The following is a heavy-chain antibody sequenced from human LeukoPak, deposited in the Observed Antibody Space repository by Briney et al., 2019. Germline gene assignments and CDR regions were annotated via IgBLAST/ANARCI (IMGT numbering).Heavy chain of an antibody. V-gene: IGHV4-59*01. CDR3: ARRLPPGAFDI. CDR2: IYYSGST. D-gene: IGHD2-21*02. Sequence: SETLSLTCTVSGGSISSYYWSWIRQPPGKGLEWIGYIYYSGSTNYNPSLKSRVTISVDTSKNQFSLKLSSVTAADTAVYYCARRLPPGAFDIWGQGTMVTVSS. J-gene: IGHJ3*02. CDR1: GGSISSYY.